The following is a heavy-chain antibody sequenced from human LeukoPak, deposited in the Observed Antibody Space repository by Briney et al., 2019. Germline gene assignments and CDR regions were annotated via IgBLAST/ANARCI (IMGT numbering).Heavy chain of an antibody. J-gene: IGHJ4*02. V-gene: IGHV1-3*01. D-gene: IGHD6-19*01. CDR1: GCTFSSYA. CDR2: INAGNGNT. Sequence: ASVKVSCKASGCTFSSYAIRWVRQAPGQGLEWMGLINAGNGNTKYSQKFQGRVTITRDTSASTAYMELSSLRSEDTAVDYCASTTSSGWHDGFDYWGQGTLVTVSS. CDR3: ASTTSSGWHDGFDY.